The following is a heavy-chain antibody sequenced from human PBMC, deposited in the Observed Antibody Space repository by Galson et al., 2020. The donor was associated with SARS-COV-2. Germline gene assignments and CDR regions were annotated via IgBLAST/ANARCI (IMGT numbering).Heavy chain of an antibody. J-gene: IGHJ3*02. CDR2: IDYNGDT. V-gene: IGHV4-30-4*01. CDR3: ARDRLYFDIWTGYYNAFDI. CDR1: GGSVSSGDYY. D-gene: IGHD3-9*01. Sequence: SQTLSLTCTVSGGSVSSGDYYWNWIRQPPGKGLEWIGYIDYNGDTHYNPSLKSRVTMSLDTSKNQFSLKLISVTAADTAVYYCARDRLYFDIWTGYYNAFDIWGQGTMVSVSS.